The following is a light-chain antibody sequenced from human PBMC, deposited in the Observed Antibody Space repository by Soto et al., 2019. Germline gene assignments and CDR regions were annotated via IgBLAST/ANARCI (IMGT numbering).Light chain of an antibody. J-gene: IGLJ2*01. CDR3: AAWDDSLSGLV. CDR2: RNN. CDR1: SSNIGINF. V-gene: IGLV1-47*01. Sequence: QAVVTQPPSASGTPGQRVTISCSGSSSNIGINFVSWYQQLPGTAPKLLIYRNNQRPSGVPDRISGSKSGTSASLAISGLRSEDEADYYCAAWDDSLSGLVFGGGTKVTVL.